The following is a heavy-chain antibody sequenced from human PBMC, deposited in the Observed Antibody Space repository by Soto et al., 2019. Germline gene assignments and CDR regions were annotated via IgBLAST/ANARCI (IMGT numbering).Heavy chain of an antibody. CDR1: GGSISSSSYY. J-gene: IGHJ4*02. CDR2: IYYIGST. Sequence: QLQLQESGPGLVKPSETLSLTCTVSGGSISSSSYYWGWFRQPPGKGLEWIGSIYYIGSTYYNPSLKRLVTISVDASKYRCSRKLSSVTAADTAVYYFARQGLAAAGRGIEYWGQGTLGTVSS. CDR3: ARQGLAAAGRGIEY. D-gene: IGHD6-13*01. V-gene: IGHV4-39*01.